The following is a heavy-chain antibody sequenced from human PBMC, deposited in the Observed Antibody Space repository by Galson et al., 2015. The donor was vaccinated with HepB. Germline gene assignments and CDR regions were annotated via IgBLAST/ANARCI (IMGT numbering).Heavy chain of an antibody. CDR3: AQGNGVFGRAAVFLYFNH. CDR1: GFTFSSYG. CDR2: IRCSGDCT. Sequence: SLRLSCAASGFTFSSYGMSWVRQAPGRGLEWVSAIRCSGDCTFYADSVKGRFTISRDNSKNTLYLQVSSLRAEDTAVYYCAQGNGVFGRAAVFLYFNHWGQGTLVTVSS. J-gene: IGHJ4*02. D-gene: IGHD6-6*01. V-gene: IGHV3-23*01.